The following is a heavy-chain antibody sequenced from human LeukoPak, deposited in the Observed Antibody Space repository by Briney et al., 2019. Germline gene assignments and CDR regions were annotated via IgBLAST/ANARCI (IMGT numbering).Heavy chain of an antibody. D-gene: IGHD6-19*01. J-gene: IGHJ4*02. CDR2: INHSGNT. CDR3: ATFGWNYVGY. V-gene: IGHV4-39*07. CDR1: GGSVSSGSYY. Sequence: SETLSLTCTVSGGSVSSGSYYWSWIRQPPGKGLEWIGEINHSGNTNYNPSLKSRVTISVDTSKNQFSLKLSSVTAADTAVYYCATFGWNYVGYWGQGTLVTVSS.